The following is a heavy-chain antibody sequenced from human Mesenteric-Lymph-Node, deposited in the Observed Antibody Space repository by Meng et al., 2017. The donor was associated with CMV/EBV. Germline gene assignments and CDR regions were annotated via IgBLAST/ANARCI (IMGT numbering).Heavy chain of an antibody. CDR2: MYYSGST. J-gene: IGHJ5*02. CDR3: ARSTALGRVGWFDP. Sequence: SGGSVSSGNYYWNWIRQPPGKGLEWIGYMYYSGSTNYNPSLKSRVTISVDTSNNQFSLKLSSETAADTAVYYCARSTALGRVGWFDPWGQGTLVTVSS. D-gene: IGHD1-14*01. CDR1: GGSVSSGNYY. V-gene: IGHV4-61*01.